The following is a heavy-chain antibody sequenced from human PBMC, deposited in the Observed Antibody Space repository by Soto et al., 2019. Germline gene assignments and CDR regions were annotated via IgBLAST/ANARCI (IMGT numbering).Heavy chain of an antibody. CDR2: TYYGSKWYN. V-gene: IGHV6-1*01. CDR3: ARDGYSYGYYYYYYGMDV. J-gene: IGHJ6*02. CDR1: GDSVSSNSAA. Sequence: SQTLSLTCAISGDSVSSNSAAWNWIRQSPSRGLEWLGRTYYGSKWYNDYAVSVKSRITINPDTSKNQFSLQLNSVTPEDTAVYYCARDGYSYGYYYYYYGMDVWGQGTTVTVSS. D-gene: IGHD5-18*01.